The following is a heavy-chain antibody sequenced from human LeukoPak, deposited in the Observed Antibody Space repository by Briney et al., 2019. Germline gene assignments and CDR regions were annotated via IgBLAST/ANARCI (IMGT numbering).Heavy chain of an antibody. CDR1: GLTFSSYG. D-gene: IGHD5-12*01. CDR2: ISYDGSNK. Sequence: PGRSLRLSCAASGLTFSSYGMHWVRQAPGKGLEWVAVISYDGSNKYYADSVKGRFTISRDNSKNTLYLQMNSLRAEDTAVYYCAKAHGGSGYDSYFDYWGQGTLVTVSS. V-gene: IGHV3-30*18. J-gene: IGHJ4*02. CDR3: AKAHGGSGYDSYFDY.